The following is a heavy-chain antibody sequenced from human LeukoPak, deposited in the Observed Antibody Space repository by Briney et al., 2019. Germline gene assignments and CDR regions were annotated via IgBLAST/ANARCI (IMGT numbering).Heavy chain of an antibody. CDR2: ISWNSGTV. CDR3: ARRTNNVMCFDY. J-gene: IGHJ4*02. CDR1: GFTFDNFA. Sequence: GRSLRLSCAASGFTFDNFAMHWVRQPPGKGLEWVSGISWNSGTVAYADSVKGRFTISRDNAKNSLYLQMNNLRTEGTALYYCARRTNNVMCFDYWGQGTLVTVSS. V-gene: IGHV3-9*01. D-gene: IGHD2-21*01.